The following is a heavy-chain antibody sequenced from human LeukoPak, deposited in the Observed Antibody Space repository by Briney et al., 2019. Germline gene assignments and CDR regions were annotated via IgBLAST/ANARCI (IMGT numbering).Heavy chain of an antibody. CDR3: ARDMRGGSSGWYYYYGMDV. J-gene: IGHJ6*02. D-gene: IGHD6-19*01. CDR2: INPNSGGT. V-gene: IGHV1-2*02. CDR1: GYTFTGYY. Sequence: ASVTVSCKASGYTFTGYYMHWVRQAPGQGLEWMGWINPNSGGTNYAQKFQGRVTMTRDTSISTAYMELSRLRSDDTAVYYCARDMRGGSSGWYYYYGMDVWGQGTTVTVSS.